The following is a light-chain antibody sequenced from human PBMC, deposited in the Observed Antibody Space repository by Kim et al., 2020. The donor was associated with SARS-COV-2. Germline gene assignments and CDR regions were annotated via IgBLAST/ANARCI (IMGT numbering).Light chain of an antibody. Sequence: GDRVTITRRASQDIRHYLGVYQQKPEKVPQRLIYGASTLQSGVPSRFSGSGSGTDFTLTISNLQPEDVGTYYCQRFDGVPLTFGGGTKVDIK. V-gene: IGKV1-27*01. J-gene: IGKJ4*01. CDR1: QDIRHY. CDR2: GAS. CDR3: QRFDGVPLT.